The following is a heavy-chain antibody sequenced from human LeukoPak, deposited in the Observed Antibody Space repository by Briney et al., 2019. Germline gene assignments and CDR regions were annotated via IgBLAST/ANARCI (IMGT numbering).Heavy chain of an antibody. CDR3: AGEGSSGSYFHWFDP. CDR2: ISSSSTTI. Sequence: GGSLRLSCAASGFTFSSYSMNWVRQAPGKGLEWVSYISSSSTTIYYADSVKGRFTISRDNAEKSLYLQMNSLRAEDTAVYYCAGEGSSGSYFHWFDPWGQGTLVTVSS. CDR1: GFTFSSYS. D-gene: IGHD1-26*01. V-gene: IGHV3-48*01. J-gene: IGHJ5*02.